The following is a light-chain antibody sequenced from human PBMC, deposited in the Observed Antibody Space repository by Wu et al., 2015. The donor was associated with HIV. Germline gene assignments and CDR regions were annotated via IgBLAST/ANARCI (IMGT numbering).Light chain of an antibody. CDR2: DSS. Sequence: EVVLTQSPDTLSLSPGESATLFCKVSQSGNSLTWIQKRRGQAPRLLIYDSSRRASGVPDRFIGSGSGTDFSLTIKNVIREDFAVYFCQQFEFFGLGTXLEI. V-gene: IGKV3-11*01. J-gene: IGKJ2*01. CDR1: QSGNS. CDR3: QQFEF.